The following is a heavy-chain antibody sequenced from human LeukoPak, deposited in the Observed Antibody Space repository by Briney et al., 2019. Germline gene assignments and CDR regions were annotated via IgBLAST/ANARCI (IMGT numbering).Heavy chain of an antibody. CDR3: ARGLWGIWPEGAFDN. V-gene: IGHV4-34*01. Sequence: GSLRLSCAASGFTFSSYAMSWIRQPPGKGLEWIGEINHSGSTNYNPSLKSRVTISVDTSKNQFSLKLSSVTAADTAIYYCARGLWGIWPEGAFDNWGQGILVTVSS. J-gene: IGHJ4*02. CDR1: GFTFSSYA. CDR2: INHSGST. D-gene: IGHD3-10*01.